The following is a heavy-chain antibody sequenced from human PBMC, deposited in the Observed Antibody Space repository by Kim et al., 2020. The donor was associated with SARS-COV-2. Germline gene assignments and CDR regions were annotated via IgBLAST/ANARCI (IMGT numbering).Heavy chain of an antibody. CDR3: ARAGSSGWTGLNYFDY. V-gene: IGHV4-31*03. D-gene: IGHD6-19*01. CDR1: GGSISSGGYY. J-gene: IGHJ4*02. Sequence: SETLSLTCTVSGGSISSGGYYWSWIRQHPGKGLEWIGYIYYSGSTYYNPSLKSRVTISVDTSKNQFSLKLSSVTAADTAVYYCARAGSSGWTGLNYFDYWGQGTLVTVSS. CDR2: IYYSGST.